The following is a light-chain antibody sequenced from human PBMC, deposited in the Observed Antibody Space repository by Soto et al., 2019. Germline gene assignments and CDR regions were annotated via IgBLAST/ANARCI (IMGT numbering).Light chain of an antibody. J-gene: IGLJ2*01. V-gene: IGLV1-47*01. CDR1: SSNIGSNY. Sequence: QAVLTQPTSASGTPGQRVTISCSGSSSNIGSNYVYWYQQLPGTAPKLLIYRNNQRPSGVPDRFSGSKSGTSASLAISGLRSEDEADYYCAAWDDSLSGPHVVFGGGTKLTVL. CDR3: AAWDDSLSGPHVV. CDR2: RNN.